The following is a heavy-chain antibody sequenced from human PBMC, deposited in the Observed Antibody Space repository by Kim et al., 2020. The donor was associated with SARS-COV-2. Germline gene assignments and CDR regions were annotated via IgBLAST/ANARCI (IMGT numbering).Heavy chain of an antibody. CDR1: GFTLRNSA. CDR3: ARHCHVTTVTFYWYFDL. V-gene: IGHV3-23*01. D-gene: IGHD2-21*02. CDR2: IFGSGRGT. Sequence: GGSLRLSCAASGFTLRNSALSWVRQVPGKGLGWVSGIFGSGRGTYYADSAKGRFTISRDNSPSTVYLQLNNLRADDTAVYYCARHCHVTTVTFYWYFDLWGRGTRLPLSS. J-gene: IGHJ2*01.